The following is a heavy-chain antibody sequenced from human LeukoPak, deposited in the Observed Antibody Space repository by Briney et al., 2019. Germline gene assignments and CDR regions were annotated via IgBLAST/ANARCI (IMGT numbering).Heavy chain of an antibody. J-gene: IGHJ4*02. CDR3: ARAPPPLRTHFDY. CDR2: IIPILGIA. D-gene: IGHD4-17*01. Sequence: APVKVSCKASGGTFSSYAISWVRQAPGQGLEWMGRIIPILGIANYAQKFQGRVTITADKSTSTAYMELSSLRSEDTAVYYCARAPPPLRTHFDYWGQGTLVTVSS. V-gene: IGHV1-69*04. CDR1: GGTFSSYA.